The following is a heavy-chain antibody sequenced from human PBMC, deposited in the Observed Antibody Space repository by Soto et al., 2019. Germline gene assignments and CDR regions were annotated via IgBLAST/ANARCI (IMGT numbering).Heavy chain of an antibody. CDR1: GGSIGSYY. J-gene: IGHJ4*02. Sequence: PSETLSLTCAVSGGSIGSYYWSWIRQAPGSGLEWIGTTYYNGNAYYNPSLKSRVTMSVDTSKNQFSLKLISVTAADTAVYYCARHFVAVVIKGWGYWGQGTLVTVSS. CDR2: TYYNGNA. D-gene: IGHD3-22*01. CDR3: ARHFVAVVIKGWGY. V-gene: IGHV4-59*04.